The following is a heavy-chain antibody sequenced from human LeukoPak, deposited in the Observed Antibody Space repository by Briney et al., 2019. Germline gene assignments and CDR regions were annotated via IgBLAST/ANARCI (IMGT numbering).Heavy chain of an antibody. Sequence: SETLSLTCTVSGGSISSYYWSWIRQPPGKGLEWIGYIYYSGSTNYNPSLKSRVTISVDTSKNQFSLKLSSVTAADTAVYYCARVGYGSGSPDRFDYWGQGTLVTVSS. V-gene: IGHV4-59*08. CDR2: IYYSGST. CDR3: ARVGYGSGSPDRFDY. J-gene: IGHJ4*02. D-gene: IGHD3-10*01. CDR1: GGSISSYY.